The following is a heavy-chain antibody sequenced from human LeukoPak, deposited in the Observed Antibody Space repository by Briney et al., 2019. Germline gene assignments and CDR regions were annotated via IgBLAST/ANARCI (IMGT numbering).Heavy chain of an antibody. V-gene: IGHV1-46*01. CDR3: ATSVGNQPLDS. Sequence: ASVKVSCKASGYTFTYYMHWVRQAPGQGLEWMGIINPSGGSTNYAQKFQGRVTMTRDMSTSTVYMELSSLRSEDTAVYYCATSVGNQPLDSWGRGTLVTVSS. J-gene: IGHJ4*02. D-gene: IGHD4-23*01. CDR2: INPSGGST. CDR1: GYTFTYY.